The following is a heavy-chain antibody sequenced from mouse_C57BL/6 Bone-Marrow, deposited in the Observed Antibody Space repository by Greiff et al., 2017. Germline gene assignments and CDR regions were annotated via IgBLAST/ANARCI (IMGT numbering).Heavy chain of an antibody. CDR2: IYPGDGDT. D-gene: IGHD2-4*01. J-gene: IGHJ1*03. V-gene: IGHV1-82*01. Sequence: QVHVKQSGPELVKPGASVKISCKASGYAFSSSWMNWVKQRPGKGLEWIGRIYPGDGDTNYNGKFKGKATLTADKSSSTAYMQLSSLTSEDSAVYFCARLDDYDGWYFDVWGTGTTVTVSS. CDR1: GYAFSSSW. CDR3: ARLDDYDGWYFDV.